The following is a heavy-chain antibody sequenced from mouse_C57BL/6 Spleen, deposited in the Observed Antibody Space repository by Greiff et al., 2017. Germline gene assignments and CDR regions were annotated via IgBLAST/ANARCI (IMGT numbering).Heavy chain of an antibody. J-gene: IGHJ1*03. CDR3: ARDYDYAGYFDV. CDR2: INPSNGGT. D-gene: IGHD2-4*01. Sequence: QVHVKQPGTELVKPGASVKLSCKASGYTFTSYWMHWVKQRPGQGLEWIGNINPSNGGTNYNEKFKSKATLTVDKSSSTAYMQLSSLTSEDSAVYYCARDYDYAGYFDVWGTGTTVTVSS. CDR1: GYTFTSYW. V-gene: IGHV1-53*01.